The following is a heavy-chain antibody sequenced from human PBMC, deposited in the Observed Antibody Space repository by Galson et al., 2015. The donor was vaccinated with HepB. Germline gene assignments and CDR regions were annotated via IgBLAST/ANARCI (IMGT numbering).Heavy chain of an antibody. CDR2: TYYRSKWFN. J-gene: IGHJ4*02. D-gene: IGHD1-14*01. V-gene: IGHV6-1*01. CDR1: GDSVSSNSAA. Sequence: CAIPGDSVSSNSAAWNWIRQSPSRGLEWLGRTYYRSKWFNEYTPSLRSRITVNPDTSKNQFSLQLNSVTPEDTAVYYCARGNLDFDYWGQGTQVTVSS. CDR3: ARGNLDFDY.